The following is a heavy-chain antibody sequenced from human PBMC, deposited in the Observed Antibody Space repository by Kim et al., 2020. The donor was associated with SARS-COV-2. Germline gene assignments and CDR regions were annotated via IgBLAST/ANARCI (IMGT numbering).Heavy chain of an antibody. J-gene: IGHJ6*02. Sequence: ASVKVSCKASGYTFTSYAMHWVRQAPGQRLEWMGWINAGNGNTKYSQKFQGRVTITRDTSASTAYMELSSLRSEDTAVYYCARVARGARTVNYYYYGMDVWGQGTTVTVSS. CDR2: INAGNGNT. D-gene: IGHD1-26*01. CDR1: GYTFTSYA. CDR3: ARVARGARTVNYYYYGMDV. V-gene: IGHV1-3*01.